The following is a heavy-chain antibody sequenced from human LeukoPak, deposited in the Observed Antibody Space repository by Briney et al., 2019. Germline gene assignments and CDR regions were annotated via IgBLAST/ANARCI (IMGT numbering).Heavy chain of an antibody. CDR2: ILYDGSKT. Sequence: GGSLRLSCAAPGITFRSYGMRWVRQAPGKGLEWVAVILYDGSKTYYADSVKGRFTISRDNSRNTLSLQMNSLRAEDTAVYYCVKDVGAHMSPDFWGQGTLVTVSS. J-gene: IGHJ4*02. CDR1: GITFRSYG. CDR3: VKDVGAHMSPDF. V-gene: IGHV3-30*18.